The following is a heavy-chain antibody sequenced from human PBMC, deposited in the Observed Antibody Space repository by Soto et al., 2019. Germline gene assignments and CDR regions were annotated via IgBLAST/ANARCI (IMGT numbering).Heavy chain of an antibody. CDR3: ARSWYFHAEHYYYGLDV. J-gene: IGHJ6*02. Sequence: GGSLRLSCASSVFTLSTYSMNWVRQAPGKGLEWVSSISSSSGYIYYADSVKGRFTISRDNAKNSLYLQMNSLRAEDTAVYYCARSWYFHAEHYYYGLDVWGQGTTVTVSS. V-gene: IGHV3-21*01. CDR1: VFTLSTYS. CDR2: ISSSSGYI. D-gene: IGHD1-20*01.